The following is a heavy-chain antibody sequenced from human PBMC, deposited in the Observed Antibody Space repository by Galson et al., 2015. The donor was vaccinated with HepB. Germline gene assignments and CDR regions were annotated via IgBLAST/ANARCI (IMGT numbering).Heavy chain of an antibody. Sequence: SVKVSCKASGYTFTGYYMHWVRQAPGQGLEWMGWINPNSGGTNYAQKFQGRVTMTRDTSISTAYMELSRLRSDDTAVYYCARGAGGLRVGGFWDYWGQGTLVTVSS. D-gene: IGHD5-12*01. CDR3: ARGAGGLRVGGFWDY. V-gene: IGHV1-2*02. J-gene: IGHJ4*02. CDR2: INPNSGGT. CDR1: GYTFTGYY.